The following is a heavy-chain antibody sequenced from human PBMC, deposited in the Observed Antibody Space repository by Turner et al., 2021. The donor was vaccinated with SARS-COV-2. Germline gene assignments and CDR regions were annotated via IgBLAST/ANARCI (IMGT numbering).Heavy chain of an antibody. D-gene: IGHD3-10*01. V-gene: IGHV1-69*10. CDR1: VGTFSSYA. J-gene: IGHJ6*02. Sequence: QVQLVQSGAEVKKPGSSVKVSCKASVGTFSSYAISWVRQAPGQGLEWMGGIIPSLGIANNAQKFQGRVTITADKSTSTAYMEMSSLRSEDTAVYYCARAATMVRGVIRNSFYYYYGMDVWGQGTTVTVSS. CDR3: ARAATMVRGVIRNSFYYYYGMDV. CDR2: IIPSLGIA.